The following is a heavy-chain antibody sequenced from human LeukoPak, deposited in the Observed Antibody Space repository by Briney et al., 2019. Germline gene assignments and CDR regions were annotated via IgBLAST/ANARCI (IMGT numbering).Heavy chain of an antibody. V-gene: IGHV4-34*01. CDR2: INHSGST. J-gene: IGHJ4*02. D-gene: IGHD1-26*01. CDR1: GGSFSGYY. Sequence: NPSETLSLTCAVYGGSFSGYYWNWIRQSPGKGLEWIAEINHSGSTNYNPSLKSRVTMSADTSKNQFSLKLSSLTAADTAIYFCARGGRGAPSSWGQGSLVTVS. CDR3: ARGGRGAPSS.